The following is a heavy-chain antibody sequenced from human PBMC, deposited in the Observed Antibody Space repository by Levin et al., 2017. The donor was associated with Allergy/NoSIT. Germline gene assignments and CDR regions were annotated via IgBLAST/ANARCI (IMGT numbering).Heavy chain of an antibody. Sequence: AASVKVSCKSSGFTFTENYVHWVRQAPGQGLEWMGRINLNSGATNYAQKFQGRVTVTRDTSVSTAYLDLRSLESDDTAVYYCTASPRERLSDDTGGWFDPWGQGTLVTVSS. CDR3: TASPRERLSDDTGGWFDP. V-gene: IGHV1-2*06. CDR2: INLNSGAT. CDR1: GFTFTENY. D-gene: IGHD6-25*01. J-gene: IGHJ5*02.